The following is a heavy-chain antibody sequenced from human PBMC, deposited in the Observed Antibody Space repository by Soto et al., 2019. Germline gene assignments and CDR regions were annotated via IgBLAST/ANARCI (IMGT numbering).Heavy chain of an antibody. Sequence: GGSLRLSCTASGFKFSNYSMSLVRQAPGKGLEWVSLISATGGGTYYADSVKGRFTISRDNSHNTLYLQVHSLTAEDTAVYYCAKDRGAGRTTNFCLGCWDQGGQVSVSS. CDR3: AKDRGAGRTTNFCLGC. V-gene: IGHV3-23*01. D-gene: IGHD3-3*01. CDR1: GFKFSNYS. CDR2: ISATGGGT. J-gene: IGHJ4*02.